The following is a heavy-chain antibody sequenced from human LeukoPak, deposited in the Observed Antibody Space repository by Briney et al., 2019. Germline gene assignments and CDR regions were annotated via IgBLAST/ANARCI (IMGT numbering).Heavy chain of an antibody. CDR2: INSDGSTT. CDR3: TRRVSATRRFDP. J-gene: IGHJ5*02. D-gene: IGHD2-15*01. CDR1: GFTLSSHW. V-gene: IGHV3-74*01. Sequence: GGSLRLSCAASGFTLSSHWMHLVRQAPGKGLVWVTRINSDGSTTNYADSVKGRFTISRDNAENTLYLQMNSLRVEDTAVYYCTRRVSATRRFDPWGQGTLVTVSS.